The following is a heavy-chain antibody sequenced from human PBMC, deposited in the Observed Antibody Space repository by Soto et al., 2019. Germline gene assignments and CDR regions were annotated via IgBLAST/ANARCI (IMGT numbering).Heavy chain of an antibody. CDR1: GDGFSNYG. CDR2: ISAYDGQT. V-gene: IGHV1-18*01. CDR3: ARVWYYDSSGYYAFDY. Sequence: QVQLVQSGAEVKKPGASVRVSCKASGDGFSNYGFNWVRQAPGQGLEWMGWISAYDGQTNYTKKFKGRVTMTTDTSSSTAYMELRSLRSDDTAVYYCARVWYYDSSGYYAFDYWGLGTLVTVSS. D-gene: IGHD3-22*01. J-gene: IGHJ4*02.